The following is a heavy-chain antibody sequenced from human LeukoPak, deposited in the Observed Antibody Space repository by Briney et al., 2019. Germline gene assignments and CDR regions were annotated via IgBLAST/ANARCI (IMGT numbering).Heavy chain of an antibody. CDR2: ISGSGGST. CDR1: GFTFSSYW. J-gene: IGHJ6*03. CDR3: AKAPVLRFPSGDYYMDV. V-gene: IGHV3-23*01. Sequence: GGSLRLSCAASGFTFSSYWMHWVRQAPGKGLEWVSAISGSGGSTYYADSVKGRFTISRDNSKNTLYLQMNSLRAEDTAVYYCAKAPVLRFPSGDYYMDVWGKGTTVTVSS. D-gene: IGHD3-3*01.